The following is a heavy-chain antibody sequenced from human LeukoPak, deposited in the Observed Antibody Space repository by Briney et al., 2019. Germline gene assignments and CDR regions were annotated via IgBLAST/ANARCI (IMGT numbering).Heavy chain of an antibody. CDR3: ARDLIGRGYSYGYYYYGMDV. CDR2: INPSGGST. Sequence: ASVKVSCKASGYTFTSYYMHWVRQAPGQGLEWMGIINPSGGSTSYAQKFQGRVTMTRDTSTSTVYMELSSLRSEDTAVYYCARDLIGRGYSYGYYYYGMDVWGRGTTVTVSS. V-gene: IGHV1-46*01. D-gene: IGHD5-18*01. CDR1: GYTFTSYY. J-gene: IGHJ6*02.